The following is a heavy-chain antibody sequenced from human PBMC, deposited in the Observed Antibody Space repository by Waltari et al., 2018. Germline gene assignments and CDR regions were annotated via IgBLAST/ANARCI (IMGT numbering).Heavy chain of an antibody. CDR3: ARVSSIAARRGYY. CDR1: GYTFTSYD. Sequence: QVQLVQSGAEVKKPGASVRVSCKASGYTFTSYDINVVRQATGQGLEWMGWMNPNSGDTGYAQKFQGRLTMTRNTSISTAYMELSSLRSEDTAVYYCARVSSIAARRGYYWGQGTLVTVSS. D-gene: IGHD6-6*01. CDR2: MNPNSGDT. J-gene: IGHJ4*02. V-gene: IGHV1-8*01.